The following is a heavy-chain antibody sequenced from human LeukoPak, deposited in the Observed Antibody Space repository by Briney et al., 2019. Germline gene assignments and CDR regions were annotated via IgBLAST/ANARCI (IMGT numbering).Heavy chain of an antibody. D-gene: IGHD2-15*01. V-gene: IGHV1-69*13. CDR3: ARVPSWGYCSGGSCHAFGP. Sequence: SVKVSCKASGGTFSSYAISWVRQAPGQGLEWMGGIIPIFGTANYAQKFQGRVTITADESTSTAYMELSSLRSEDTAVYYCARVPSWGYCSGGSCHAFGPWGQGTLVTVSS. CDR1: GGTFSSYA. J-gene: IGHJ5*02. CDR2: IIPIFGTA.